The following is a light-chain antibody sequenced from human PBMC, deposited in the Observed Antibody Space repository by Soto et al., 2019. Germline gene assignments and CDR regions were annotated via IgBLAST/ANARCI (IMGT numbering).Light chain of an antibody. V-gene: IGLV2-14*03. CDR3: SSYSSSGTLYV. CDR2: DVS. Sequence: QSALTQPASVSGSPGQSITISCTGSSSDVGDYDYVAWCQQHPDKAPKLMIFDVSSRPSGVSNRFSGSKSGSTASLTISGLQAEDEADYFCSSYSSSGTLYVFGTGTKLTVL. CDR1: SSDVGDYDY. J-gene: IGLJ1*01.